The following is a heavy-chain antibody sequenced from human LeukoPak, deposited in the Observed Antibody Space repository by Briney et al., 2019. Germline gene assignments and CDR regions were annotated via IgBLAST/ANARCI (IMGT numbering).Heavy chain of an antibody. CDR2: IWYDGSNK. Sequence: PGRSLRLSCVASGSTFSSYGMHWVRQVPGKGLEWVALIWYDGSNKYYSDSVKGRFTISRDNSKNTLYLQMNSLRAEDTAVYYCAREGPRGNSQFDYWGQGTLVTVSS. D-gene: IGHD4-23*01. CDR3: AREGPRGNSQFDY. V-gene: IGHV3-33*01. J-gene: IGHJ4*02. CDR1: GSTFSSYG.